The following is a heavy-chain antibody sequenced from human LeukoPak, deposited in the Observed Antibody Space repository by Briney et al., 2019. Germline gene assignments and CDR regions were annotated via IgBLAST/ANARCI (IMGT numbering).Heavy chain of an antibody. CDR1: GFTFSSWV. CDR3: AKPGATGGGY. CDR2: ISAGGGST. D-gene: IGHD1-26*01. Sequence: PGGSLRLSCAASGFTFSSWVMSWVRQAPGKGLEWVSSISAGGGSTYYAESVKGRFTISRDNSNNTLYLQMNSLRDEDAAVYYCAKPGATGGGYWGQGTLVTVSS. V-gene: IGHV3-23*01. J-gene: IGHJ1*01.